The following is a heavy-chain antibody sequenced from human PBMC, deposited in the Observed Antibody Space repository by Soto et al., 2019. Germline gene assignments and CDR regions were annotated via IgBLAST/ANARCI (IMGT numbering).Heavy chain of an antibody. CDR1: GGSFSRYY. V-gene: IGHV4-34*01. D-gene: IGHD3-16*02. Sequence: SETLSLTCAPYGGSFSRYYWSWIRQPPGKGLEWIGEINHSGSPHYNPSPKRRVTVSGDTSKNQCALKLSSVTAAGTAVYYCARGREYYDYVWGSYRPYYFDYWGQGRLVTVSS. CDR2: INHSGSP. CDR3: ARGREYYDYVWGSYRPYYFDY. J-gene: IGHJ4*02.